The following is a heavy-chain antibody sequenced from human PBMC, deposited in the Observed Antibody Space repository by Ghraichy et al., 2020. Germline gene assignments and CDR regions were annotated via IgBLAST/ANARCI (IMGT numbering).Heavy chain of an antibody. D-gene: IGHD2/OR15-2a*01. CDR1: GFTFSSYS. V-gene: IGHV3-48*02. Sequence: GGSLRLSCAASGFTFSSYSMNWVRQAPGKGLEWVSYISYSSSAIYYAHSVKGRFTISRDNAKNSLYLQMNSLRDEDTAVYYCARGVNINSSGRFDPWGQGTQVTVSS. CDR3: ARGVNINSSGRFDP. J-gene: IGHJ5*02. CDR2: ISYSSSAI.